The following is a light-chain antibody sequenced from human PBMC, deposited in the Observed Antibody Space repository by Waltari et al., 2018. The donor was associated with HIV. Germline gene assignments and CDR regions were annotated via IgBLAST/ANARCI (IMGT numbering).Light chain of an antibody. V-gene: IGLV6-57*04. Sequence: NFMLTQPHSVSESPGKTVTISCTRSSGSIASNYVQWYQQRPGSAPTTVIYEDNQRPSGVSDRFSGSIDSSPNSASLTISGLKTEDEGDYYCQSYDSSNWVFGGGTKLTVL. J-gene: IGLJ3*02. CDR1: SGSIASNY. CDR3: QSYDSSNWV. CDR2: EDN.